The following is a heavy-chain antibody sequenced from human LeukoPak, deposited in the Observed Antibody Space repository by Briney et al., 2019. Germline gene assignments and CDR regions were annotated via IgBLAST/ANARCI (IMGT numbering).Heavy chain of an antibody. Sequence: GASVKVSCKASGYTFTGYYMHWVRRAPGQGLEWMGWINPNSGGTNYAQKFQGWVTMTRDTSISTAYMELSRLRSDDTAVYYCARDSRRYSGYVLYYYYGMDVWGQGTTVTVSS. J-gene: IGHJ6*02. CDR1: GYTFTGYY. CDR2: INPNSGGT. D-gene: IGHD5-12*01. V-gene: IGHV1-2*04. CDR3: ARDSRRYSGYVLYYYYGMDV.